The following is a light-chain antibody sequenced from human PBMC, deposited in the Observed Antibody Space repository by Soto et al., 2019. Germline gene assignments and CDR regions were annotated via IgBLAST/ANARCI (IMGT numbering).Light chain of an antibody. CDR1: QSISRL. CDR2: DAS. CDR3: QPSNSY. J-gene: IGKJ4*01. V-gene: IGKV1-5*01. Sequence: DIQMTQSPSSLSASVGDRLAITCRASQSISRLLAWYQQQPGKAXKLLIYDASSLESGVPSRFSGSGSGTEFTLTISSLQPDDFATYYCQPSNSYFGGGTKVDIK.